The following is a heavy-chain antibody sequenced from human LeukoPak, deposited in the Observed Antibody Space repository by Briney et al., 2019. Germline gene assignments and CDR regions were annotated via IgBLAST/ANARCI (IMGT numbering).Heavy chain of an antibody. V-gene: IGHV3-23*01. CDR1: GFTFSSYA. Sequence: GGSLRLSCAASGFTFSSYAMSWVRQAPVKGLEWVSAISGSGGSTYYADSVKGRFTISRDNSKNTLYLQMNSLRAEDTAVYYCAKGGLYYYDSSRYYPPLGWGQGTLVTVSS. CDR2: ISGSGGST. D-gene: IGHD3-22*01. J-gene: IGHJ4*02. CDR3: AKGGLYYYDSSRYYPPLG.